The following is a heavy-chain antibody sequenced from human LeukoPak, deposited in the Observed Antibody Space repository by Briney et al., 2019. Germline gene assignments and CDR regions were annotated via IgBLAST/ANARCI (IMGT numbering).Heavy chain of an antibody. J-gene: IGHJ4*02. CDR2: IQNDEIDK. CDR3: ARDGFFGRCSGGSFYTYFDY. CDR1: GFTFTTYG. Sequence: GGSLRLSCAASGFTFTTYGMHWVRQAPGKGLEWVAFIQNDEIDKFYADSVKGRFTISRDNSKNTLYLQMNSLRAEDTAVYYCARDGFFGRCSGGSFYTYFDYWGQGTLVTVSS. V-gene: IGHV3-30*02. D-gene: IGHD2-15*01.